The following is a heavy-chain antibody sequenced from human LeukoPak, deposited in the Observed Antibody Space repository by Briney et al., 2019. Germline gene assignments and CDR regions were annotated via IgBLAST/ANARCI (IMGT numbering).Heavy chain of an antibody. CDR2: INPNSGGT. V-gene: IGHV1-2*02. CDR3: ARGGGYSGYDYFEGDY. CDR1: GYTFTGYY. D-gene: IGHD5-12*01. J-gene: IGHJ4*02. Sequence: GASVKVSCKASGYTFTGYYMHWVRQAPGQGLEWMGWINPNSGGTNYAQKFQGRVTMTRDTSISTAYMELSRLRSDDTAVYYCARGGGYSGYDYFEGDYWGQGTLVTVSS.